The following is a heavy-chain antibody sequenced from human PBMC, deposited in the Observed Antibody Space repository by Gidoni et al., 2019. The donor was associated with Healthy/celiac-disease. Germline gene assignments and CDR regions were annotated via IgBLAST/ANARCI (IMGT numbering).Heavy chain of an antibody. CDR1: GGSFSGYY. V-gene: IGHV4-34*01. CDR2: INHSGST. CDR3: ARGRGGSGSYYAY. Sequence: QVQLQQWGAGLLKPSETLSLTCAVYGGSFSGYYWSWIRQPPGKGLEWIGEINHSGSTNYNPSLKSRVTISVDTSKNQFSLKLSSVTAADTAVYYCARGRGGSGSYYAYWSQGTLVTVSS. D-gene: IGHD3-10*01. J-gene: IGHJ4*02.